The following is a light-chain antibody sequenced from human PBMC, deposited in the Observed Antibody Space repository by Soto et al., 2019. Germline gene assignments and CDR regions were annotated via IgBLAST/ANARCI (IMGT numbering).Light chain of an antibody. Sequence: DFQMTQSPSSLSASVGDRVTITCRASQDIGDDLDWFQQKPGKAPKRLIYASSGLQSGAPARFSVSGSGTEFAPTNSNLYPEDFVTHYCLQHNSLPFTFGPGTKVDVK. CDR2: ASS. CDR1: QDIGDD. V-gene: IGKV1-17*02. CDR3: LQHNSLPFT. J-gene: IGKJ3*01.